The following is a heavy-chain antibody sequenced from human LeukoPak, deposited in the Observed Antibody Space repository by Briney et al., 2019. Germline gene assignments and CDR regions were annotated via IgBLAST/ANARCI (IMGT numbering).Heavy chain of an antibody. D-gene: IGHD4-17*01. CDR3: AREDPQTTVPEGMDV. CDR1: GGSISSYY. Sequence: SETLSLTCTVSGGSISSYYWSWIRQPPGKGLEWIGYIYTSGSTNYNPSLRSRVTISVDTSRNQFSLRLSSVTAADTAVYYCAREDPQTTVPEGMDVWGHGTTVIVSS. CDR2: IYTSGST. J-gene: IGHJ6*02. V-gene: IGHV4-59*01.